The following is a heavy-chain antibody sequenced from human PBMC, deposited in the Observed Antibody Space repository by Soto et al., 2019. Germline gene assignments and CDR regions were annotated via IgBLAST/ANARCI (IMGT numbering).Heavy chain of an antibody. CDR2: IYYSGST. J-gene: IGHJ3*02. CDR1: GGSISSGDYY. V-gene: IGHV4-30-4*01. CDR3: AREQSYSSSSVNAFDI. Sequence: QVQLQESGPGLVKPSQTLSLTCTVSGGSISSGDYYRSWIRQPPGKGLEWIGYIYYSGSTYYNPSLKSRVTISVDTSKNQFSLKLSSVTAADTAVYYCAREQSYSSSSVNAFDIWGQGTMVTVSS. D-gene: IGHD6-6*01.